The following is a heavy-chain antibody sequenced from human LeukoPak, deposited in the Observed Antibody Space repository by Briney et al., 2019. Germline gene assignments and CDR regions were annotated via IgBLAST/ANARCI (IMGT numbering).Heavy chain of an antibody. V-gene: IGHV3-15*01. D-gene: IGHD3-10*01. CDR1: GFTFSDAW. Sequence: PGGSLRLSCAASGFTFSDAWMTWVRQSPRKGLEWVGRIKSKTDGGTTDYAAPVKGRFTISRDDSKNTLYLQMNSLKTEDTAVYYCTTRGEGTLLWFGKVGDYWGQGTLVTVSS. J-gene: IGHJ4*02. CDR2: IKSKTDGGTT. CDR3: TTRGEGTLLWFGKVGDY.